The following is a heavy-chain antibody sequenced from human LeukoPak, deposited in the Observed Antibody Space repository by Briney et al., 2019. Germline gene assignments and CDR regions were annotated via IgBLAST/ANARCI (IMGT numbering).Heavy chain of an antibody. J-gene: IGHJ6*03. CDR3: ARRWNYGRNYYIDV. CDR1: GGSFSNYY. Sequence: SETLSLTCAVYGGSFSNYYWSWIRQTPGKGMEWVGEINDSGRTNYNPSLMSRVTVSVDTSKNQFSLRLTSVTATDTAVYYCARRWNYGRNYYIDVWGKGAAVSVSS. CDR2: INDSGRT. D-gene: IGHD1-7*01. V-gene: IGHV4-34*01.